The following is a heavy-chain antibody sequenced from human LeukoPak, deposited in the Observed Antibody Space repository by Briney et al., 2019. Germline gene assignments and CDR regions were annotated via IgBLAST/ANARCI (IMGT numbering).Heavy chain of an antibody. J-gene: IGHJ4*02. Sequence: ASVKVSCKASGYTFTGYYMHWVRQAPGQGLEWMGWINPNSGGTNYAQKFQGRVTMTRDTSISTAYMELSRLRSDDTAVYYCARDRRDILTGYYTDFDYWGQGTLVTVSS. CDR1: GYTFTGYY. V-gene: IGHV1-2*02. CDR2: INPNSGGT. D-gene: IGHD3-9*01. CDR3: ARDRRDILTGYYTDFDY.